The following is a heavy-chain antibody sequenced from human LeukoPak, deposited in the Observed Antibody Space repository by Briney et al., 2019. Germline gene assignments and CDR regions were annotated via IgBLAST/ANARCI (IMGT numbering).Heavy chain of an antibody. J-gene: IGHJ5*02. Sequence: TSETLSLTCTVSGGSISNYYWSWIRQPPGRGLEWIGYIHYSGATDYNPSLKSRVTISIDTSKNQVSLKLTSVTAADTAVYYCTRKGEHYYDSGKLRPAWFDLWGQGTLVTVSS. CDR1: GGSISNYY. CDR3: TRKGEHYYDSGKLRPAWFDL. CDR2: IHYSGAT. V-gene: IGHV4-59*13. D-gene: IGHD3-10*01.